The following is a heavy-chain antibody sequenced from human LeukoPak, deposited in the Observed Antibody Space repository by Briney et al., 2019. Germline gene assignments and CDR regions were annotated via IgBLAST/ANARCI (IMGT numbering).Heavy chain of an antibody. CDR1: GYSFTSYW. V-gene: IGHV5-51*01. D-gene: IGHD4-17*01. CDR3: ARLYGDYALDY. J-gene: IGHJ4*02. Sequence: GESLQSSCKGSGYSFTSYWINWVRQMPGKGLEWMGIIYPGESETRYSPSFQGQVTISADKSITTVHLQWSSLKASDTAMYYCARLYGDYALDYWGQGTLVSVSS. CDR2: IYPGESET.